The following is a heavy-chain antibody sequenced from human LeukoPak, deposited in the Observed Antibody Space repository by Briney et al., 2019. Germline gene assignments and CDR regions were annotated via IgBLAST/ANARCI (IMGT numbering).Heavy chain of an antibody. D-gene: IGHD6-13*01. V-gene: IGHV1-2*02. CDR1: GYTFTGYY. CDR2: INPNSGGT. J-gene: IGHJ4*02. CDR3: AREQREGSSSWPPTTDY. Sequence: PGASVKVSCKASGYTFTGYYMHWVRQAPGQGLEWMGWINPNSGGTNYAQKFQGRVTMTRDTSISTAYMELSRLRSDDTAVYYCAREQREGSSSWPPTTDYWGQGTLVTVSP.